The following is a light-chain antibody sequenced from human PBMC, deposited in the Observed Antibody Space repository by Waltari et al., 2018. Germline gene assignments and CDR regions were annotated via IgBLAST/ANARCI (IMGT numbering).Light chain of an antibody. CDR3: QAWDSNTVI. CDR1: KLENKY. J-gene: IGLJ2*01. CDR2: QDT. Sequence: SYELTQAPSVSVSPGQTASITCSGEKLENKYVYWYQQKAGQSPVLVIHQDTKRPSGIPERFSGSNSGNTATLTISGTRAVDEADYYCQAWDSNTVIFGGGTKLTVL. V-gene: IGLV3-1*01.